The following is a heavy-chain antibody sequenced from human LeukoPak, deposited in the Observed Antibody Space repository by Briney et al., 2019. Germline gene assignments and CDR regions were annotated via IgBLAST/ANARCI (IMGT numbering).Heavy chain of an antibody. Sequence: ASVKISCKTSGYTFSSYHVHWVRQAPGQGLEWMGIINPGVGAASHAQKFQGRVTLTTDTSTSTVSMELSSLRSDDTAVYYCARSFPADDDAFDIWGQGTMVTVSS. V-gene: IGHV1-46*01. CDR2: INPGVGAA. D-gene: IGHD3-16*01. CDR1: GYTFSSYH. CDR3: ARSFPADDDAFDI. J-gene: IGHJ3*02.